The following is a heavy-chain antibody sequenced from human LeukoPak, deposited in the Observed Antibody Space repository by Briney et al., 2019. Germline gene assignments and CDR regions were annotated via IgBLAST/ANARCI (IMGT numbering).Heavy chain of an antibody. D-gene: IGHD3-10*01. Sequence: KASETLSLTCTVSGGSISSSSYYWGWIRQPPGKGLEWIGYIYYSGSTNYNPSLKSRVTISVDTSKNQFSLKLSSVTAADTAVYYCAGTMVRGVIYFDYWGQGTLVTVSS. J-gene: IGHJ4*02. CDR3: AGTMVRGVIYFDY. CDR2: IYYSGST. CDR1: GGSISSSSYY. V-gene: IGHV4-61*05.